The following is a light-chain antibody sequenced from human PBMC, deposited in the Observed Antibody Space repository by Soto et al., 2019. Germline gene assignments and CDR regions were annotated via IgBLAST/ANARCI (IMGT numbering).Light chain of an antibody. J-gene: IGKJ4*01. V-gene: IGKV1-39*01. Sequence: DIQMTQSPSSLSASVGDRVTITCRASQTISSYLNWYQQKPGKAPKLLIYAASTLQSGVPSRFSGSGSGTDFTLTISSLQPEDFATYYCQQSYRNTPGGLTFGGGTKVDIK. CDR1: QTISSY. CDR3: QQSYRNTPGGLT. CDR2: AAS.